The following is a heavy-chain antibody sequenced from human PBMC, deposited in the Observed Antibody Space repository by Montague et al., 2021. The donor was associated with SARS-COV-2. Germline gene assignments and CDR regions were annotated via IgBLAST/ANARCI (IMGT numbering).Heavy chain of an antibody. CDR2: ISGSGGST. J-gene: IGHJ6*02. Sequence: SLRLSCAASGFTFSNYALSWVRQAPGKGLDWVSSISGSGGSTYYADSVKGRFTISRDNSKKTLYLHMNRLRAEDTALYYCAKDMGAGEYSSSSYYYYYYGMDVWGQGTTVTVSS. CDR3: AKDMGAGEYSSSSYYYYYYGMDV. D-gene: IGHD6-6*01. V-gene: IGHV3-23*01. CDR1: GFTFSNYA.